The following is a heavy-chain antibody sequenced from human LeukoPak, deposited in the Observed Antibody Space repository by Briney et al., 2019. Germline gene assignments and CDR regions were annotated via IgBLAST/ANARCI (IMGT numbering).Heavy chain of an antibody. D-gene: IGHD6-13*01. CDR1: GFAFNNYA. CDR3: AKDDSRTLDHFDS. Sequence: GGSLRLSCAASGFAFNNYAMSWVRQAPAKGLELVSGINTSGGHTYFADSVKGRFTISRDNSKHTLYLQMNSLRAEDTAVYYCAKDDSRTLDHFDSWGQGALVTVSS. V-gene: IGHV3-23*01. CDR2: INTSGGHT. J-gene: IGHJ4*02.